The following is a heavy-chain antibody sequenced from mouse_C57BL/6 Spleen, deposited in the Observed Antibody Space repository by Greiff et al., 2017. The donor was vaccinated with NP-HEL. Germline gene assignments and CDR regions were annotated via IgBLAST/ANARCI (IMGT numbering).Heavy chain of an antibody. CDR3: ARHGYYGSRKEDYFGG. CDR1: GYTFTSYW. V-gene: IGHV1-50*01. D-gene: IGHD1-1*01. Sequence: VQLQQPGAELVKPGASVKLSCKASGYTFTSYWIQWVKQRPGQGLEWIGEIDPSDSYTNYNQKFKGKATLTVDTSSSTAYMQLSSLTSEDSAVYYCARHGYYGSRKEDYFGGWGKGTTLTVAS. CDR2: IDPSDSYT. J-gene: IGHJ2*01.